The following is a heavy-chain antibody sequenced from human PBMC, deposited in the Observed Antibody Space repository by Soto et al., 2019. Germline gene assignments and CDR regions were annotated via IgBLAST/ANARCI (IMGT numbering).Heavy chain of an antibody. V-gene: IGHV3-23*01. D-gene: IGHD6-19*01. CDR2: ISGSGGST. CDR3: AKDLAFNLVSSGWYLDAFDI. J-gene: IGHJ3*02. Sequence: GGSLRLSCAASGFTFSSYAMSWVRQAPGRGLEWVSAISGSGGSTYYADSVKGRFTISRDNSKNTLYLQMNSLRAEDTAVYYCAKDLAFNLVSSGWYLDAFDIWGQGTMVTVSS. CDR1: GFTFSSYA.